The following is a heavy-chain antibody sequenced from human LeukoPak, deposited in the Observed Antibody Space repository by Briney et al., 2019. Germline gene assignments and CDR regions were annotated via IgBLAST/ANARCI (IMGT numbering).Heavy chain of an antibody. CDR3: ATENAYYDFWSGYYRNLNWFDP. J-gene: IGHJ5*02. CDR1: GFTFSSYW. D-gene: IGHD3-3*01. CDR2: IKQDGSEK. Sequence: PGGSLRLSCAASGFTFSSYWMSWVRQAPGKGLEWVANIKQDGSEKYHVDSVKGRFTISRDNAKNSLYLQMNSLRAEDTAVYYCATENAYYDFWSGYYRNLNWFDPWGQGTLVTVSS. V-gene: IGHV3-7*01.